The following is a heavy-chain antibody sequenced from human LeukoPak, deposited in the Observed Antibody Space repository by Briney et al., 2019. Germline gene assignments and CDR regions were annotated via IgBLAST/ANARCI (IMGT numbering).Heavy chain of an antibody. J-gene: IGHJ4*02. D-gene: IGHD6-13*01. V-gene: IGHV4-34*01. CDR3: ARGFRIAAAQNDY. CDR1: GGSFSGYY. CDR2: INHRGST. Sequence: TSETLSLTCAVYGGSFSGYYWSWIRQPPGKALEGIGEINHRGSTNYNPPLKSRVTISVDTSKNQFSLKLSSVTAADTAVYYCARGFRIAAAQNDYWGQGTLVTVSS.